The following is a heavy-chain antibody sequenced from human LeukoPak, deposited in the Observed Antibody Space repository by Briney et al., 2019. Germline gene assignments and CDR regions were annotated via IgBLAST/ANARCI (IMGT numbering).Heavy chain of an antibody. CDR2: MNANSGNT. D-gene: IGHD6-19*01. J-gene: IGHJ4*02. Sequence: ASVKVSCKASGYTFTSYDINWVRQATGHGLEWMGWMNANSGNTGYAQKFQGRVTMTRNTSISTAYMELRGLRSDDTAVYYCARRSTLYSSGWFYFDYWGQGTLVTVSS. CDR3: ARRSTLYSSGWFYFDY. V-gene: IGHV1-8*01. CDR1: GYTFTSYD.